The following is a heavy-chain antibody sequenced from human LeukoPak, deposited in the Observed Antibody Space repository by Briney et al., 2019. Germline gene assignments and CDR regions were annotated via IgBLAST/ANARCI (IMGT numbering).Heavy chain of an antibody. CDR1: GDSISSGGYS. CDR3: ARVTTVTTFDY. J-gene: IGHJ4*02. V-gene: IGHV4-30-2*01. CDR2: IYHSGTT. Sequence: SETLSLTCAVSGDSISSGGYSWSWIRQPPGKGLEWIGYIYHSGTTYYNPSLKSRVTILVDRSKNQFSLKLGSVTAADTAVYYCARVTTVTTFDYWGQGTLVSVSS. D-gene: IGHD4-11*01.